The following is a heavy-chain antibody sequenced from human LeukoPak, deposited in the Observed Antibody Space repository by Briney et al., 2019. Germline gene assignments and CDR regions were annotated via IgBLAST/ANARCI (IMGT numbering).Heavy chain of an antibody. V-gene: IGHV4-39*01. D-gene: IGHD3-10*01. CDR2: INHSGST. CDR1: GGSISSSSYY. Sequence: SETLSLTCTVSGGSISSSSYYWGWIRQPPGKGLEWIGEINHSGSTNYNPSLKSRVTISVDTSKNQFSLKLSSVTAADTAVYYCARHALLWFGEPSRAFDYWGQGTLVTVSS. CDR3: ARHALLWFGEPSRAFDY. J-gene: IGHJ4*02.